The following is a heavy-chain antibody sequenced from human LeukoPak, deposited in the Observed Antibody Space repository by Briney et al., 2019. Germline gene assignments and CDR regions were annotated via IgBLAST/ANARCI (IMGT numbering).Heavy chain of an antibody. V-gene: IGHV3-74*01. CDR2: INSDGSST. Sequence: PGGSLRLSCAASGFTFSIYWVHWVRQAPGQGLVWVSSINSDGSSTSYADSVKGRFTISRDNDKNTLYLQMNTLRAEDTAVYYCASLDYWGQGTPVTVSS. CDR3: ASLDY. CDR1: GFTFSIYW. J-gene: IGHJ4*02.